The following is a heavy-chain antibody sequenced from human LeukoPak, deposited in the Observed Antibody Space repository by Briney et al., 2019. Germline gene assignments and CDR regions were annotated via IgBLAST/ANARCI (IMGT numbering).Heavy chain of an antibody. CDR3: AKGGASRFDH. V-gene: IGHV3-7*01. D-gene: IGHD1-26*01. CDR1: GFTFTFQT. CDR2: MKEDGSEI. J-gene: IGHJ4*02. Sequence: GGSLRLSCAASGFTFTFQTMSWVRQAPGKGLEWVASMKEDGSEIFYVGSVKGRFIISRDNAKNSLYLQMNSLRAEDTAVYCCAKGGASRFDHWGQGTLVTVSS.